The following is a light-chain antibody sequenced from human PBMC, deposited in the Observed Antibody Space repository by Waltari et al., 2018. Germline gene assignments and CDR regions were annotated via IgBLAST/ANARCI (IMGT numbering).Light chain of an antibody. CDR1: QSLLHSNGYNY. CDR3: MQALQTPLT. J-gene: IGKJ4*01. CDR2: LGS. V-gene: IGKV2-28*01. Sequence: DIVMTQSPLSLPVTPGEPASPSCRSSQSLLHSNGYNYLDWYLQKPGQSPQLLIYLGSNRASGVPDRFSGSGSGTDFTLKISRVEAEDVGVYYCMQALQTPLTFGGGTKVEIK.